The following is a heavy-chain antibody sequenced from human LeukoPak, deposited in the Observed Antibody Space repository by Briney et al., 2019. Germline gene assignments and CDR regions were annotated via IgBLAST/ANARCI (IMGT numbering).Heavy chain of an antibody. D-gene: IGHD3-3*01. CDR3: AKDGLRFLEWLAPYYYYYMDV. Sequence: GGSLRLSCAASGFTCSSYAMSWVRQAPGKGLEWVSAISGSGGSTYYADSVKGRFTISRDNSKNTLYLQMNSLRAEDTAVYYCAKDGLRFLEWLAPYYYYYMDVWGKGTTVTVSS. CDR2: ISGSGGST. V-gene: IGHV3-23*01. CDR1: GFTCSSYA. J-gene: IGHJ6*03.